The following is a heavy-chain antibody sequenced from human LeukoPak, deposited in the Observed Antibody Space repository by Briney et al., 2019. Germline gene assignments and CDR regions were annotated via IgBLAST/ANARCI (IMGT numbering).Heavy chain of an antibody. Sequence: GGSLRLSCAASGFTFSSYGMRWVRQAPGKGLEWVAVISYEGSNKYYADSVKGRFTISRDNSKKTLYLEMNSLTAEDTAVYYCAKDGRAYSGTYADYWGQGTLVTVSS. CDR2: ISYEGSNK. J-gene: IGHJ4*02. CDR1: GFTFSSYG. CDR3: AKDGRAYSGTYADY. D-gene: IGHD1-26*01. V-gene: IGHV3-30*18.